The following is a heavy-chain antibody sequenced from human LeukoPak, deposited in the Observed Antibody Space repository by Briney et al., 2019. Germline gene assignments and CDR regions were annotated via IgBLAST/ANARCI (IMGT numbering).Heavy chain of an antibody. CDR2: IYTSGST. CDR3: ARERRGLSYYYMDV. CDR1: GGSISSYY. J-gene: IGHJ6*03. Sequence: KPSETLSLTCTVSGGSISSYYWSWIRQPPGKGLEWIGYIYTSGSTNYNPSLKSRVTISVDTSKSQFSLKLSSVTAADTAVYYCARERRGLSYYYMDVWGKGTTVTVSS. D-gene: IGHD2-15*01. V-gene: IGHV4-4*09.